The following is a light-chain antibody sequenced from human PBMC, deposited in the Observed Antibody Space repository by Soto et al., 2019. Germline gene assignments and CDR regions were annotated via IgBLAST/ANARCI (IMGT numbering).Light chain of an antibody. CDR2: DVS. CDR3: SSYTSSSTDV. Sequence: QSALTQPASVSVSPGQSITISCTGTSSDVGGYNYVSWYQQHPGKAPKLMIYDVSNRPSGVSNRFSGSKSGNTASLTISGLLAEDEADYYCSSYTSSSTDVFGTGTKVTVL. V-gene: IGLV2-14*01. CDR1: SSDVGGYNY. J-gene: IGLJ1*01.